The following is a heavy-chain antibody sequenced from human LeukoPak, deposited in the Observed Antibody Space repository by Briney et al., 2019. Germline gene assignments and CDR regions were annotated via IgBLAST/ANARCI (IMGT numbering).Heavy chain of an antibody. CDR3: ARDFKFPFNYSDKSAYLGSWFDP. Sequence: SETLSLTCTVSGGSISSSNYYWGWIRQPPGKGLEWIGSVYYSGSTYYNPSLKSRVTISVDTSKNQFSPKLSSVTAADTAVYYCARDFKFPFNYSDKSAYLGSWFDPWGQGTLVTVSS. J-gene: IGHJ5*02. D-gene: IGHD3-22*01. V-gene: IGHV4-39*07. CDR2: VYYSGST. CDR1: GGSISSSNYY.